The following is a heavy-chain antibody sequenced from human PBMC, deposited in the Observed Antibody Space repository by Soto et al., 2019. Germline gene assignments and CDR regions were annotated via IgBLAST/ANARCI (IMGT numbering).Heavy chain of an antibody. CDR2: IWYDGSNK. J-gene: IGHJ4*02. CDR3: ARGYYDSSGCAAY. CDR1: GFTFSSYG. Sequence: QVQLVESGGGVVQPGRSLRLSCAASGFTFSSYGMHWVRQAPGKGLEWVAVIWYDGSNKYYADSVKGRFTISRDTSKNTLYLQMNSLRAEDTAVYSCARGYYDSSGCAAYWGQGTLVTVSS. D-gene: IGHD3-22*01. V-gene: IGHV3-33*01.